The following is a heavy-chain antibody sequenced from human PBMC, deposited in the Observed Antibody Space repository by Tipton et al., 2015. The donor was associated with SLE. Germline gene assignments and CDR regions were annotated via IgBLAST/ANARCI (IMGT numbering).Heavy chain of an antibody. CDR1: GFTFSSYS. V-gene: IGHV3-21*03. D-gene: IGHD3-22*01. CDR2: ISSSSSYI. Sequence: SLRIPCAASGFTFSSYSMNWVRQAPGKGLEWVSSISSSSSYIYYADSVKGRFTISRDNAKNSLYLQMNSLRAEDTAVYYCARDSYYYDSSGYFDYWGQGTLVTVSS. CDR3: ARDSYYYDSSGYFDY. J-gene: IGHJ4*02.